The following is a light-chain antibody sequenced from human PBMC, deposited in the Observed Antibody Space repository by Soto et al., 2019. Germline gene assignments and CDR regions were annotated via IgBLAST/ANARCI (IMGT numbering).Light chain of an antibody. CDR2: EVS. CDR3: SSYAGSNNLGV. V-gene: IGLV2-8*01. Sequence: QSALTQPPSASGSPGQSVTISCTGTSSDVGGYNYVSWYQQHPGKAPKLMIYEVSKRPSGVPDRVSGSKSGNTASLTVSGLQPEDEADYYCSSYAGSNNLGVFGGGTKLTVL. J-gene: IGLJ2*01. CDR1: SSDVGGYNY.